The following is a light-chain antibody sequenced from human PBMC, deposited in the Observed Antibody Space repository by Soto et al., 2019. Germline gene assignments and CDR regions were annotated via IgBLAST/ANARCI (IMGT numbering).Light chain of an antibody. CDR3: QQNGSTPLT. J-gene: IGKJ4*01. Sequence: EIVLKQSPDTLSLSPRERTTLSCRASPSVRNNYFAWYKQKTGQAPRFPIYDASSKATGLPDRFGGSGSGTDCTLTISRREPEDFAVYYCQQNGSTPLTFGGGTKVDIK. V-gene: IGKV3-20*01. CDR1: PSVRNNY. CDR2: DAS.